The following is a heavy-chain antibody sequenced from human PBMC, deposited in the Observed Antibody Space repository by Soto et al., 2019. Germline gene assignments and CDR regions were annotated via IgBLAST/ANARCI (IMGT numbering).Heavy chain of an antibody. CDR2: IDPSDSYT. J-gene: IGHJ6*02. Sequence: GESLKISCQGSGHTFSTYWISWVRQMPGKGLEWMGQIDPSDSYTKYSPSFQAHVSISADKSTSTAYLQWSSLKASDTAIYYCARSGPLFGLDVWGQGTTVTSP. D-gene: IGHD1-26*01. CDR3: ARSGPLFGLDV. CDR1: GHTFSTYW. V-gene: IGHV5-10-1*01.